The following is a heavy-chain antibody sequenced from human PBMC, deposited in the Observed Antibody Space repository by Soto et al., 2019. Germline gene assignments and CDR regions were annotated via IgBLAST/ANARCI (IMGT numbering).Heavy chain of an antibody. CDR1: GYTFTSYD. Sequence: ASVKVSCKASGYTFTSYDINWVRQATGQGLEWMGWMNPNSGNTGYAQKFQGRVTMTRNTSISTVYMELSSLRSEDTAVYYCARWPTDMEGHYGMDVWGQGTTVTVSS. D-gene: IGHD1-1*01. CDR3: ARWPTDMEGHYGMDV. CDR2: MNPNSGNT. J-gene: IGHJ6*02. V-gene: IGHV1-8*01.